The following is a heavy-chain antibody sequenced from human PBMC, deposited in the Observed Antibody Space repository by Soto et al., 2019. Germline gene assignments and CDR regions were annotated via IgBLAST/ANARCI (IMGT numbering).Heavy chain of an antibody. CDR1: GFTLSDYY. CDR2: ISSSGTID. CDR3: ARRTMGNYYYMDV. V-gene: IGHV3-11*01. J-gene: IGHJ6*03. D-gene: IGHD3-10*01. Sequence: PGGSLRLSCVASGFTLSDYYMSWIRQAPGQGLEWVSYISSSGTIDNYADSVKGRFTISRDNAKNSLFLQMNGLKAEETAVYYCARRTMGNYYYMDVWGKGTTVTVSS.